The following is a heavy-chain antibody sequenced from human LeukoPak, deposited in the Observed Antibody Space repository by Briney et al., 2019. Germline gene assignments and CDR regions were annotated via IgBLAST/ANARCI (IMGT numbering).Heavy chain of an antibody. J-gene: IGHJ5*02. Sequence: ASVKVSCKASGYTFTRHYMHWVRQAPGQGLEWMGVINPGGSWTSYAQKFRGRVTMARDMSTSTDYMELSSLRSENTAVYYCARDNSVGDTAWWFDPWGQGTLVTVSS. D-gene: IGHD1-26*01. V-gene: IGHV1-46*01. CDR3: ARDNSVGDTAWWFDP. CDR1: GYTFTRHY. CDR2: INPGGSWT.